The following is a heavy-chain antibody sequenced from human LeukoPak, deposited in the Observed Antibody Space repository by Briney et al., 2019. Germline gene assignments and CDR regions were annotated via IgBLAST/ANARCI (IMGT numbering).Heavy chain of an antibody. CDR2: ISGSGGST. CDR3: VKGTFSSSWLFDY. D-gene: IGHD6-13*01. Sequence: GGSLRLSCAASGFTFSDYAMSWVRQAPGKGLEWVSAISGSGGSTYSADSVKGRFTISRDNSKNTLYLQMSSLRAEDTAVYYCVKGTFSSSWLFDYWGQGTLVTVSS. CDR1: GFTFSDYA. V-gene: IGHV3-23*01. J-gene: IGHJ4*02.